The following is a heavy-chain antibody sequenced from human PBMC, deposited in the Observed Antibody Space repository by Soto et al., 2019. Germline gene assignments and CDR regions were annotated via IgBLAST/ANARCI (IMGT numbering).Heavy chain of an antibody. CDR1: GFTFSSYA. V-gene: IGHV3-23*01. CDR2: ISGSGGST. CDR3: AKRWGDRFLEPRDYFDY. Sequence: GGSLRLSCAASGFTFSSYAMSWVRQAPGKGLEWVSTISGSGGSTYHADSVKGRLTISRDNSKNTLYLQMNSLTAEDTAIYYCAKRWGDRFLEPRDYFDYWGQGTLVTVSS. D-gene: IGHD3-3*01. J-gene: IGHJ4*02.